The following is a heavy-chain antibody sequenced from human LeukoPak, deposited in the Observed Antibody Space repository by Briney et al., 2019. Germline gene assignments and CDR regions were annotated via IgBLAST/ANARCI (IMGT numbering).Heavy chain of an antibody. CDR1: GFTFSSYA. V-gene: IGHV3-23*01. D-gene: IGHD3-10*01. Sequence: GGPLRLSCAASGFTFSSYAMSWVRQAPGKGLEWVSAISGSGGSTYYADSVKGRFTISRDNSKNTLYLQMNSLRAEDTAVYYCAKDKSPHITMVRGVISYWGQGTLVTVSS. CDR3: AKDKSPHITMVRGVISY. CDR2: ISGSGGST. J-gene: IGHJ4*02.